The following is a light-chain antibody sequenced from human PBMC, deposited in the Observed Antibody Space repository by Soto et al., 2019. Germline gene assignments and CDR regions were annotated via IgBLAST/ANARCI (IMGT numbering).Light chain of an antibody. J-gene: IGKJ1*01. CDR2: KAS. CDR3: QQYNSYSEA. CDR1: QTISSW. Sequence: DIQMTQSPSTLSGSVGDRVTITCRASQTISSWLAWYQQKPGKAPKLLIYKASTLKSGVPSRFSGSGSGTEFTLPISSLQPDDFATYYCQQYNSYSEAFGQGTKAELK. V-gene: IGKV1-5*03.